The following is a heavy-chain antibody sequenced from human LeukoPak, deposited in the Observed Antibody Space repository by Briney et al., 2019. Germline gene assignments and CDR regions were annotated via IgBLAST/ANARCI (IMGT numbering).Heavy chain of an antibody. J-gene: IGHJ3*02. V-gene: IGHV3-9*01. CDR2: ISWNSGSI. D-gene: IGHD5-18*01. CDR1: GFTFDDYA. Sequence: GGSLRLSCAASGFTFDDYAMHWVRQAPGKGLEWVSGISWNSGSIGYADSVKGRFTISRDNAKNSLYLQMNSLRAEDTALYYCAKASLGRGYSYDGAFDIWGQGTMVTVSS. CDR3: AKASLGRGYSYDGAFDI.